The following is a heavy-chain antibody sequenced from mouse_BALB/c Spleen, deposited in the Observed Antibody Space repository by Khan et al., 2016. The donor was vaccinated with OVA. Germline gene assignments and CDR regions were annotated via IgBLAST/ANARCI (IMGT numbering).Heavy chain of an antibody. D-gene: IGHD2-3*01. CDR1: GFTFSSFG. V-gene: IGHV5-17*02. CDR2: ISYVGNII. CDR3: ARLGDGGYFDV. Sequence: EVELVESGGGLVQPGGSRKLSCAASGFTFSSFGMHWVRQAPEKGLEWVAFISYVGNIIYSADTVQGRFTISRDNPKNTLFLQMTSLRSEDTAMYYSARLGDGGYFDVGGAGTTVTVSS. J-gene: IGHJ1*01.